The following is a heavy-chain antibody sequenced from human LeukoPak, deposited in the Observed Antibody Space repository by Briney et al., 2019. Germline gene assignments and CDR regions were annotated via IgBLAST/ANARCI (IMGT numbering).Heavy chain of an antibody. CDR2: IYYSGST. CDR1: GGSISSGGYS. J-gene: IGHJ4*02. CDR3: ARDRGYYDSSFGY. V-gene: IGHV4-61*08. Sequence: PSETLSLTCAVSGGSISSGGYSWSWIRQPPGKGLEWIGYIYYSGSTNYNPSLTSRVTISLDTSKNQFSLKLSSVTAADTAVYYCARDRGYYDSSFGYWGQGTLVTVSS. D-gene: IGHD3-22*01.